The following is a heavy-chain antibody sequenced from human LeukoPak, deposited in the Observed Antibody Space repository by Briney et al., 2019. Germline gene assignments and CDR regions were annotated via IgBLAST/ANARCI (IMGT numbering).Heavy chain of an antibody. CDR2: IYYSGST. D-gene: IGHD6-6*01. Sequence: PSETLSLTCTVSGGSISSGDYYWSWIRQPPGKGLEWIRYIYYSGSTYFNPSLKSRVTISVDTSKNQFSLKLSSVTAADTAVYYCASGIAARPVMYFDYWGQGTLVTVSS. CDR3: ASGIAARPVMYFDY. V-gene: IGHV4-30-4*01. J-gene: IGHJ4*02. CDR1: GGSISSGDYY.